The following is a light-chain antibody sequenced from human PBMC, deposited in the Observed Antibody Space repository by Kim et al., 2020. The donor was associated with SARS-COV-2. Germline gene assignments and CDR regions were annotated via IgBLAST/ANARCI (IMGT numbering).Light chain of an antibody. J-gene: IGKJ1*01. CDR3: LQQNGYPWT. CDR2: ATS. V-gene: IGKV1-17*01. CDR1: QGVRND. Sequence: DIQMTQSPSSLSASVGDRVTITCRASQGVRNDVGWYQQKPGKPPKRLIYATSNLQSGVPSRFSGSGSGTEFTLTISTLQPEDFATYDCLQQNGYPWTFGQGTKVDIK.